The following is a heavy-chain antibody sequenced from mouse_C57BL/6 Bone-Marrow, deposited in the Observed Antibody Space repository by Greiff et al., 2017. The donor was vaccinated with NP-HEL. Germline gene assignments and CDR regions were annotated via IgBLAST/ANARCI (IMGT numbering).Heavy chain of an antibody. CDR1: GYTFTSYW. Sequence: VQLQQPGAELVKPGASVKMSCKASGYTFTSYWITWVKQRPGQGLEWIGDIYPGSGSTNYNEKFKSKATLTVDTSSSTAYMQLSSLTSEDSAVYYCARGFTTVPYFDYWGQGTTLTVSS. V-gene: IGHV1-55*01. CDR2: IYPGSGST. D-gene: IGHD1-1*01. CDR3: ARGFTTVPYFDY. J-gene: IGHJ2*01.